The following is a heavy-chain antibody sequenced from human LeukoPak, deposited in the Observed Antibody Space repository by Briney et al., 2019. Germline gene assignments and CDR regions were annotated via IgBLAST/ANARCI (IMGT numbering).Heavy chain of an antibody. D-gene: IGHD3-16*02. V-gene: IGHV1-2*02. J-gene: IGHJ4*02. CDR1: GYTFTGYY. CDR3: ARDGIMITFGGVIVDFDY. CDR2: INPNSGGT. Sequence: ASVKVSCKASGYTFTGYYMHWVRQAPGQGLEWMGWINPNSGGTNYAQKFQGRVTMTRDTSISTAYMELSRLRSDDTAVYYCARDGIMITFGGVIVDFDYWGQGTLVTDSS.